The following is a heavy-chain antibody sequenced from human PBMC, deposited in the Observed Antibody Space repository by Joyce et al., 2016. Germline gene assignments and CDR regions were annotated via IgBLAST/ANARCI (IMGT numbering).Heavy chain of an antibody. J-gene: IGHJ4*02. V-gene: IGHV4-34*01. CDR2: INTSGVT. Sequence: QVQLQQWGAGLLKPSETLSLTCAVSGGPFRGFFWTWVRQPPGKGLEWIGDINTSGVTNYNPSLKTRVTFSVDTSKNQFSLKLTSLSAADTAVYYCAWSQWLAPLMYWGQGTPVTVSS. CDR1: GGPFRGFF. D-gene: IGHD6-19*01. CDR3: AWSQWLAPLMY.